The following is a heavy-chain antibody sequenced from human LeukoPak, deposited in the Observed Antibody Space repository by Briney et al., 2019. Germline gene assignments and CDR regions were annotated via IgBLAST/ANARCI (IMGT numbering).Heavy chain of an antibody. CDR2: MYYSGST. J-gene: IGHJ4*02. V-gene: IGHV4-39*07. Sequence: SETLSLTCTVSGGSISSSGYYWGWIRQPPGKGLEWIGSMYYSGSTYYNPSLKSRVTISVDTSKNQFSLKLSSVTAADTAVYYCARDFGDYYDSSGYYDYWGQGTLVTVSS. CDR3: ARDFGDYYDSSGYYDY. D-gene: IGHD3-22*01. CDR1: GGSISSSGYY.